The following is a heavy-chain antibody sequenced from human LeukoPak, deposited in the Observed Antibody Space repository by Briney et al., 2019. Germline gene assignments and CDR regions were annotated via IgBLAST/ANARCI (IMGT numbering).Heavy chain of an antibody. J-gene: IGHJ4*02. Sequence: GGSLRLSCAVSGFTFSGYEMNWLRQAPGKGLEWVSYIGPNGGLMYYSDSVRGRFTISRDNAKNSLYLQMNSLRAEDTAVYYCARGPEGGPVAGALGFWGQGILVTVSS. CDR2: IGPNGGLM. D-gene: IGHD6-19*01. CDR1: GFTFSGYE. CDR3: ARGPEGGPVAGALGF. V-gene: IGHV3-48*03.